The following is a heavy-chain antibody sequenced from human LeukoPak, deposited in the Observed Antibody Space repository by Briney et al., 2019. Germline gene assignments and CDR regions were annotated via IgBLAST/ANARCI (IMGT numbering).Heavy chain of an antibody. Sequence: ASVKVSCKASGYTFTSYAISWVRQAPGQGLEWMGWISGHNDDTNYAQRLQGRVTMTTDTSTSTAYMELRSLRSADTAVYYCARAGYCSGGSCYPYYYYYYMDVWGKGTTVTVSS. CDR3: ARAGYCSGGSCYPYYYYYYMDV. CDR1: GYTFTSYA. J-gene: IGHJ6*03. CDR2: ISGHNDDT. V-gene: IGHV1-18*01. D-gene: IGHD2-15*01.